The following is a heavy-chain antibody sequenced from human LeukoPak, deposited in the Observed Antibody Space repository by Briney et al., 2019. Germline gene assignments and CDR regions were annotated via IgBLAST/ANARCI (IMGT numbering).Heavy chain of an antibody. Sequence: ASVKVSCKASGYTFTSYYMHWVRQAPGQGLEWMGIINPSGGSTSYAQKFQGRVTMTRDTSTSTVYMELSSLRSEDTAVYCCARVFYGVGGAFDIWGQGTMVTVSS. V-gene: IGHV1-46*01. CDR3: ARVFYGVGGAFDI. D-gene: IGHD3-3*01. J-gene: IGHJ3*02. CDR2: INPSGGST. CDR1: GYTFTSYY.